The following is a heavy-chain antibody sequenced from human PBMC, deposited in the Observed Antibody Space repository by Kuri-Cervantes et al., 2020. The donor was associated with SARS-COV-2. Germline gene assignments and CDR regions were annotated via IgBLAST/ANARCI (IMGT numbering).Heavy chain of an antibody. CDR1: GFTFSSYW. J-gene: IGHJ5*02. Sequence: GGSLRLSCAASGFTFSSYWMDWVRQAPGKGLVWVSGISWNSGSIGYADSVKVRFTISRHNSKNTLYLQMNSLRAEDTAVYYCAREFALAGGNWFDPWGQAILVTVSS. CDR2: ISWNSGSI. D-gene: IGHD6-19*01. CDR3: AREFALAGGNWFDP. V-gene: IGHV3-74*01.